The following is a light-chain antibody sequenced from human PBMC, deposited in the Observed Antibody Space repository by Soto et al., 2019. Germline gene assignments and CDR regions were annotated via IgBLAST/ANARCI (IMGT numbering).Light chain of an antibody. J-gene: IGKJ4*01. Sequence: DVVMTQSPLSLPVTLGQPASISCRSSQSLVYSDGNTYLNSFQQRPGHSPRRLIYKVSNRDSGVPDRFSGSESGTDFPLKISRVEAEDVGVYYCMQGTHWPLTFGGGTKVEIK. CDR3: MQGTHWPLT. CDR2: KVS. V-gene: IGKV2-30*01. CDR1: QSLVYSDGNTY.